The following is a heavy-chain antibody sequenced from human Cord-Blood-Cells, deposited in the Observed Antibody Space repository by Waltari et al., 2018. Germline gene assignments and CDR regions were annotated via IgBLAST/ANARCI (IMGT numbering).Heavy chain of an antibody. CDR2: IYYSGST. Sequence: QVQLQESGPGLVKPSETLSLTCTVSGGSISSYHWSWIRQPPGKGLEWIGYIYYSGSTTYNPSLKSRVTISVDTSKNQFSLKLSSVTAADTAVYYCARGGFDWLFQGLDFDLWGRGTLVTVSS. D-gene: IGHD3-9*01. J-gene: IGHJ2*01. CDR1: GGSISSYH. CDR3: ARGGFDWLFQGLDFDL. V-gene: IGHV4-59*01.